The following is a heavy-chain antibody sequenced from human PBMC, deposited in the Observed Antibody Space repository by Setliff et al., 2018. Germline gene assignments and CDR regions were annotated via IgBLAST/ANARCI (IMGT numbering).Heavy chain of an antibody. D-gene: IGHD3-10*01. CDR2: IYNIGET. J-gene: IGHJ5*01. CDR1: GLTVSNDF. Sequence: PGGSLRLSCVVSGLTVSNDFMGWVRQAPGKGLEWVSVIYNIGETRYADSVKGRFTISRDKSKNTLYLHSSSLRVEDTATYYCARDRGGTNPWFDFWGQGTQVTVSS. CDR3: ARDRGGTNPWFDF. V-gene: IGHV3-53*01.